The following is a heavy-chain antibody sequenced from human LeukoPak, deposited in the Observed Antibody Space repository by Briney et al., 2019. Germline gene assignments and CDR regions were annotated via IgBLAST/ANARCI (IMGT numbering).Heavy chain of an antibody. V-gene: IGHV4-39*01. CDR1: GGSISRSGYF. CDR3: ARSTTVTPGIDY. Sequence: KPSETLSLTFTVSGGSISRSGYFWGWIRNPPGKGLEWIGSIYYSGNTYYNPSLKSLVTISVDTSKNQFSLKLSSVTAADTAVYYCARSTTVTPGIDYWGQETLVTVSS. D-gene: IGHD4-17*01. J-gene: IGHJ4*02. CDR2: IYYSGNT.